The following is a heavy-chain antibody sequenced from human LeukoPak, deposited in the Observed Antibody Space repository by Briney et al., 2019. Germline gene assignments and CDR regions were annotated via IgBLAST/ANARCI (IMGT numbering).Heavy chain of an antibody. CDR1: GYTFTSYY. V-gene: IGHV1-46*01. CDR3: ARAMFHSSSWYGGDY. D-gene: IGHD6-13*01. CDR2: INPSGGST. J-gene: IGHJ4*02. Sequence: ASVKVSCKASGYTFTSYYMHWVRQAPGQGLEWMGIINPSGGSTSYAQKFQGKVTMTRDTSTSTVYMELSSLRSEDTAVYYCARAMFHSSSWYGGDYWGQGTLVTVSS.